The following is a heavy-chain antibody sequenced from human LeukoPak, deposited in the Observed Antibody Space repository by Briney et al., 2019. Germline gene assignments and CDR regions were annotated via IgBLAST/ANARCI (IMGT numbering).Heavy chain of an antibody. CDR1: QSTFSNYW. J-gene: IGHJ4*02. D-gene: IGHD6-19*01. V-gene: IGHV3-7*01. Sequence: PGGSLRLSCPPSQSTFSNYWWGWVRQPPGRGRERVAPTSHDGTSNYYADSVKGRFTISRDNAKNSLYLHMNSLRIEDTAVYYCATTVPGYPDDYLDNWGQGTLVTVSS. CDR2: TSHDGTSN. CDR3: ATTVPGYPDDYLDN.